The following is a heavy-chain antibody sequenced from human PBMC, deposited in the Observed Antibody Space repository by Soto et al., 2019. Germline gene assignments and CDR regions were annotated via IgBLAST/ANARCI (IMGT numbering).Heavy chain of an antibody. CDR1: GFTFGDHA. CDR3: AKGLFIMVRKVIIPPQYYYGMDV. V-gene: IGHV3-23*01. D-gene: IGHD3-10*01. J-gene: IGHJ6*02. CDR2: IRGSGGIT. Sequence: GGSLRLSCAASGFTFGDHAMSWVRRAPGKGLEWVSVIRGSGGITYYEDSVKGRFTISRDNAKNTLYLQMNSLRAEDTAVYYCAKGLFIMVRKVIIPPQYYYGMDVWGQGTTLTVYS.